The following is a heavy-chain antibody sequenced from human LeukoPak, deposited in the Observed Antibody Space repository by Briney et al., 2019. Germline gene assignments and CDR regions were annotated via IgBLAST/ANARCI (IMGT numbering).Heavy chain of an antibody. J-gene: IGHJ4*02. V-gene: IGHV3-33*01. CDR1: GFTFSNYG. Sequence: PGGSLRLSCAASGFTFSNYGMHWVRQAPGKGLEWVAVIWYDGSNKYYADSVKGRFTISRDNSKNTLYLQMNSLRAEDTAVSYCARGSYGDYVGVDYWGQGTLVTVSS. D-gene: IGHD4-17*01. CDR2: IWYDGSNK. CDR3: ARGSYGDYVGVDY.